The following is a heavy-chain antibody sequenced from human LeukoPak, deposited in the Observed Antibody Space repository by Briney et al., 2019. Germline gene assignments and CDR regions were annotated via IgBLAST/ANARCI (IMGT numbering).Heavy chain of an antibody. CDR2: IYYSGST. D-gene: IGHD6-13*01. CDR3: ARDLSSSWYAGYFDL. CDR1: GGSISSSSYY. J-gene: IGHJ2*01. V-gene: IGHV4-39*07. Sequence: PSETLSLTCTVSGGSISSSSYYWGWIRQPPGKGLEWIGSIYYSGSTYYNPSLKSRVTISVDTSKNQFSLKLSSVTAADTAVYYCARDLSSSWYAGYFDLWGRGTLVTVSS.